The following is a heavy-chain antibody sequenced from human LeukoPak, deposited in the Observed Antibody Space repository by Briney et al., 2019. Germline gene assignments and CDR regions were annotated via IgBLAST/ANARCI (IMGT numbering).Heavy chain of an antibody. CDR1: GFTFSSYG. J-gene: IGHJ4*02. Sequence: GGSLRLSCAASGFTFSSYGMHWVRQAPGKGLEWVTFIRYDGSNKYYADSVKGRFTISRDNSKNTLYLQMNSLRAEDTAVYYCAKGGDGYNYWFDYWGQGTLVTVSS. CDR3: AKGGDGYNYWFDY. V-gene: IGHV3-30*02. D-gene: IGHD5-24*01. CDR2: IRYDGSNK.